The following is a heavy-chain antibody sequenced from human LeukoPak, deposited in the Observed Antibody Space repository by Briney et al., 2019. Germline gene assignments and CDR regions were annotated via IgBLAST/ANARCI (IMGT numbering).Heavy chain of an antibody. Sequence: ASVKVSCKASGYTFTGYYMHWVRQAPGQGLEWMGWINPNSGGTNYAQKFQGRVTMTRDTSISTAYMELSRLRSDDTAVYYCARGGDSSGWYEKDYFDYWGQGTLVTVSS. J-gene: IGHJ4*02. CDR3: ARGGDSSGWYEKDYFDY. CDR2: INPNSGGT. D-gene: IGHD6-19*01. CDR1: GYTFTGYY. V-gene: IGHV1-2*02.